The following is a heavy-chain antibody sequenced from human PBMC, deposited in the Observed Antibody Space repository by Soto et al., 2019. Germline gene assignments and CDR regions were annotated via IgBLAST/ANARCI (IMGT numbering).Heavy chain of an antibody. CDR1: GGSISSYY. Sequence: SETLSLTCTVSGGSISSYYWSWIRQPPGKGLEWIGDIYYSGSTNYNPSLKSRVTISVDTSKNQFSLKLSSVTAADTAVYYCARGAGRYSSSWYNIDYWGQGTLVTVSS. CDR3: ARGAGRYSSSWYNIDY. V-gene: IGHV4-59*01. J-gene: IGHJ4*02. D-gene: IGHD6-13*01. CDR2: IYYSGST.